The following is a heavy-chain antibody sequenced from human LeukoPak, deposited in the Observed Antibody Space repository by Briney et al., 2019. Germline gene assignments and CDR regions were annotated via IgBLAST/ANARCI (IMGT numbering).Heavy chain of an antibody. J-gene: IGHJ4*02. Sequence: PSGTLSLTCAVSGGSISSGDYYWSWIRQPPGKGLEWIGYIYYSGSTYYNPSLKSRVTISVDTSKNQFSLKLSSVTAADTAVYYCARVPYGSGSYYIDYWGQGTLVTVSS. CDR1: GGSISSGDYY. CDR3: ARVPYGSGSYYIDY. V-gene: IGHV4-30-4*01. CDR2: IYYSGST. D-gene: IGHD3-10*01.